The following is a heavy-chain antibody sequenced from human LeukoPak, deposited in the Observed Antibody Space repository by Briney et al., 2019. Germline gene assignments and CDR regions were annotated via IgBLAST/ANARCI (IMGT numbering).Heavy chain of an antibody. Sequence: PGGSLRLSCAASGFTFSSYWMHWVRQAPGKGLVWVSRINSDGRSISYADSVKGRFTISRDNAKNTLYLQMNSPRAEDTAVYYCARRPVAATPDYFDDWGQGTLVTVSS. CDR3: ARRPVAATPDYFDD. CDR1: GFTFSSYW. CDR2: INSDGRSI. D-gene: IGHD2-15*01. J-gene: IGHJ4*02. V-gene: IGHV3-74*01.